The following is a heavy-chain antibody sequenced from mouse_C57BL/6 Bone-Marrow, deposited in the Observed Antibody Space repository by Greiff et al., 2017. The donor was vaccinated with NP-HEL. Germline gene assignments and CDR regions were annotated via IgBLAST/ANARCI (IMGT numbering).Heavy chain of an antibody. V-gene: IGHV1-55*01. CDR1: GYTFTSYW. Sequence: VQLQQPGAELVKPGASVKMSCKASGYTFTSYWITWVKQRPGQGLEWIGDIYPGSGSTNYNEKFKSKATLTVDKPSSTAYMQLSSLTSEDAAVYYCARSRVLRHWGQGTTLTVSS. CDR3: ARSRVLRH. J-gene: IGHJ2*01. CDR2: IYPGSGST. D-gene: IGHD1-1*01.